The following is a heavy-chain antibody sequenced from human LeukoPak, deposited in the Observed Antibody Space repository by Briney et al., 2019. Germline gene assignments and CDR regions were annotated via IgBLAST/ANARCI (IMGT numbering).Heavy chain of an antibody. CDR3: ATWNFLTAAAFDF. CDR2: VYYSGST. V-gene: IGHV4-39*07. Sequence: SETLSLTCTVSGGSISSSSYYRGWIRQPPGKGLEWIGSVYYSGSTYYNPSLKSRVTISVDTSKNQLSLKLNSVTAADTAVYYCATWNFLTAAAFDFWGQGTLVTVSS. CDR1: GGSISSSSYY. J-gene: IGHJ4*02. D-gene: IGHD6-25*01.